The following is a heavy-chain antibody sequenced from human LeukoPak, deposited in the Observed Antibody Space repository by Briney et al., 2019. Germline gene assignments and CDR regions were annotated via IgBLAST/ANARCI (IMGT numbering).Heavy chain of an antibody. CDR2: ISGSGGNT. D-gene: IGHD7-27*01. Sequence: GGSLRLSCTASGFTFGDYAMSWFRQAPGKGLEWVSAISGSGGNTYYADSVKGRFTVSRDNSKNTLFLQMNSLRAEDTAVYYCAKDGGLWVSAHWGDSWGRGTLVTVSS. CDR3: AKDGGLWVSAHWGDS. V-gene: IGHV3-23*01. J-gene: IGHJ4*02. CDR1: GFTFGDYA.